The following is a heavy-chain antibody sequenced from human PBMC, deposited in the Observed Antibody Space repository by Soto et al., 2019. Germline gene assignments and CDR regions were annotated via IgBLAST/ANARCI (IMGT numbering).Heavy chain of an antibody. Sequence: ASVKVSCKASGYTFTSYTISWVRQAPGQGLEWMGWISANNGNTEFAQKFQDRLTMIADTTTSTAYLELRNLRPDDTAVYYCARSLPWFDPWGQGTLVTVSS. V-gene: IGHV1-18*01. CDR3: ARSLPWFDP. CDR2: ISANNGNT. CDR1: GYTFTSYT. J-gene: IGHJ5*02.